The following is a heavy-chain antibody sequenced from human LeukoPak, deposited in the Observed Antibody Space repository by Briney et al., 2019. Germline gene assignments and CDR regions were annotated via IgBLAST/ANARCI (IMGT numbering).Heavy chain of an antibody. CDR1: GFSVSSNY. Sequence: GGSLRLSCAAAGFSVSSNYMSWVRQAPGKWREWVSVIHSGGRTHYADSVKGRFPISRDNSHDTLYLQMNHLRPEDTAVYYCARFRWGFPPQNWYFDLWGRGTLVTVSS. CDR3: ARFRWGFPPQNWYFDL. J-gene: IGHJ2*01. D-gene: IGHD2-21*01. V-gene: IGHV3-53*01. CDR2: IHSGGRT.